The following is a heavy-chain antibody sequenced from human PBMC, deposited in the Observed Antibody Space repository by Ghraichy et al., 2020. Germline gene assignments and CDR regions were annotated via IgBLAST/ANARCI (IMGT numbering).Heavy chain of an antibody. CDR2: ISGSSNTI. D-gene: IGHD5-24*01. CDR3: ARDRKPSRYIAMDV. Sequence: GESLNISCAASGFTFSDHYMSWVRQAPGKGLEWLSFISGSSNTIFYADSVKGRFTISRDNAKNSLHLQMNSLRAEDSAIYYCARDRKPSRYIAMDVWWQGTAVILS. J-gene: IGHJ6*01. CDR1: GFTFSDHY. V-gene: IGHV3-11*01.